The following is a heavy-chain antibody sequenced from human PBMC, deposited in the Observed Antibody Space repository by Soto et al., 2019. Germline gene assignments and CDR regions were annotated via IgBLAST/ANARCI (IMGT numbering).Heavy chain of an antibody. D-gene: IGHD5-12*01. Sequence: SETLSLTCTVSGGSTSSGTYYWSWIRQHPGKGLEWIGYIYYSGCTYPNPSLKSRVTISLDTSKNQFSLKLSSVTAADPAIYYCAGDFRGYGRFDYWGQGTLVTVSS. V-gene: IGHV4-31*03. CDR1: GGSTSSGTYY. J-gene: IGHJ4*02. CDR3: AGDFRGYGRFDY. CDR2: IYYSGCT.